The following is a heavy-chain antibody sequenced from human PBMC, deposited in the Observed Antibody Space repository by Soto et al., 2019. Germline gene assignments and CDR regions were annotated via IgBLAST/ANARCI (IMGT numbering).Heavy chain of an antibody. V-gene: IGHV4-59*08. D-gene: IGHD3-3*01. J-gene: IGHJ4*02. CDR3: SRHVNVDFLSGYYQHLYFFDF. Sequence: SETLSLTCTVSGGSISSYYWSWIRQPPGKGLEWIGYIYYSGSTNYNPSLKSRVTIAVDTSKNQFSLKLSSVTAADPAVYYCSRHVNVDFLSGYYQHLYFFDFWAQGTLVTVSS. CDR2: IYYSGST. CDR1: GGSISSYY.